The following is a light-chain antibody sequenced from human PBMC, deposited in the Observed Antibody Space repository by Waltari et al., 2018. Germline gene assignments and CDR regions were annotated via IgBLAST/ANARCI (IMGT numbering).Light chain of an antibody. CDR1: SSDVGSYTR. J-gene: IGLJ1*01. CDR2: EVS. V-gene: IGLV2-18*02. Sequence: QSALTQPPSVSGSPGQSVTISCPGTSSDVGSYTRVSWYQQPPDTAPKLIIYEVSDRPSGVPDRFSGSKSANTAFLTISGLQAEDEADYFCSSYTSSSTWVFGTGTKVTVL. CDR3: SSYTSSSTWV.